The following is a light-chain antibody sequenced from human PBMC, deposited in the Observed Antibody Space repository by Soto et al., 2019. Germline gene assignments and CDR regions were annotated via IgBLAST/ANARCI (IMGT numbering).Light chain of an antibody. V-gene: IGKV1D-12*01. Sequence: DIQMTQSPSSVSASVGDRVTITYRASQAINTWLARYQQKPGKAPKLLIYAASNLQTGVPSRFSGSGSGTDFTLTISSLQPEDFATYYCQQANSFPRTFGQGTKVEIK. CDR1: QAINTW. CDR3: QQANSFPRT. CDR2: AAS. J-gene: IGKJ1*01.